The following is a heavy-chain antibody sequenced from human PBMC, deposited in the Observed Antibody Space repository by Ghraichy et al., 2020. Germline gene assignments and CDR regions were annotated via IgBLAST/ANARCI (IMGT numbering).Heavy chain of an antibody. D-gene: IGHD4-17*01. CDR2: IKSKTDGETT. V-gene: IGHV3-15*01. J-gene: IGHJ4*02. Sequence: LSLTCAASGFAFTNAWMSWVRQAPGKGLEWVGRIKSKTDGETTDYAAPVKGRFTISRDDSKNTLHLQMTSLKTEDTAVYYCTTHSTVTLRYWGQGTLVSVSS. CDR3: TTHSTVTLRY. CDR1: GFAFTNAW.